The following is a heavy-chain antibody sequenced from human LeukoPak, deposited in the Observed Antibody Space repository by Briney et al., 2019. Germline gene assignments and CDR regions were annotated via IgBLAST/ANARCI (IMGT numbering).Heavy chain of an antibody. V-gene: IGHV1-69*13. D-gene: IGHD3-3*01. CDR2: IIPIFGTA. CDR3: ARGEEYYDFWSGYYLTADFDY. Sequence: ASVKLSCKASGVTFSSYAISWVRQAPGQGLEWMGGIIPIFGTANYAQKFQGRVTITADESTSTAYMELSSLRSEDTAVYYCARGEEYYDFWSGYYLTADFDYWGQGTLVTVSS. J-gene: IGHJ4*02. CDR1: GVTFSSYA.